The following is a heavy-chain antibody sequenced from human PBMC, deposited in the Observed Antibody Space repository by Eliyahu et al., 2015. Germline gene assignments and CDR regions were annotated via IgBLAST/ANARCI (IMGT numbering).Heavy chain of an antibody. D-gene: IGHD1-7*01. V-gene: IGHV3-43*01. CDR2: ITWDGGST. CDR1: GLTFSDYS. CDR3: AKDIGNHWNYGGFDY. J-gene: IGHJ4*02. Sequence: EVQLVEXGGXVVQPGGSXXLSXXASGLTFSDYSMDXVRQPPGKGLEWVSRITWDGGSTYYADSVKGRFTISRDNSKNSLYLQMNSLTTEDTALYYCAKDIGNHWNYGGFDYWGLGTLVTVSS.